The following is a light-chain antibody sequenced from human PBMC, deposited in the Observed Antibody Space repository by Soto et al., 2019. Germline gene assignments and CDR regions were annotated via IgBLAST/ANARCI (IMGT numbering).Light chain of an antibody. Sequence: LSQSPGTLSLTQGERATLSCRASQSVSSTYLAWYQQRPGQAPRLLIYGASSRATGIPDRFSGSGSGTDFTLTISRLEPEDFAVYYCQQYGTSPFTFGPRTMVD. CDR1: QSVSSTY. V-gene: IGKV3-20*01. CDR3: QQYGTSPFT. J-gene: IGKJ3*01. CDR2: GAS.